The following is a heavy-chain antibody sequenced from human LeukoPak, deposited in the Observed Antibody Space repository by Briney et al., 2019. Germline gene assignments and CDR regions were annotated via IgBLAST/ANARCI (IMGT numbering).Heavy chain of an antibody. J-gene: IGHJ4*02. CDR1: GGSISSYY. CDR2: ISYIGNS. D-gene: IGHD3-22*01. CDR3: ARYYDSTGSFDY. Sequence: KSSETLSLTCTVSGGSISSYYWSWIRQPPGKGLEWIGYISYIGNSNYNPSLRSRLTMSVDTSKNQFSLRLSSVIAADTAVYYCARYYDSTGSFDYWGQGTLVTVSS. V-gene: IGHV4-59*01.